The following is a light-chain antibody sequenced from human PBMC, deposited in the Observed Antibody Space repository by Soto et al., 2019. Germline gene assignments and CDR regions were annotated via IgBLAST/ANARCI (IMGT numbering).Light chain of an antibody. Sequence: QSALTQPRSVSGSPGQSVTISCTGPTIDVGSFGPVSWYQQHPGQVPKLIIYEGNRRPSGVSSRFSGSKSGNTASLTISGLQAEDEADYYCCSYVGARTYVFGAGTKVTVL. CDR3: CSYVGARTYV. CDR1: TIDVGSFGP. J-gene: IGLJ1*01. CDR2: EGN. V-gene: IGLV2-23*01.